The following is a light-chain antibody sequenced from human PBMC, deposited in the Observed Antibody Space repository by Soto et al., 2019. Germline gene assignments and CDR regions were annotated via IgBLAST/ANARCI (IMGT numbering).Light chain of an antibody. CDR2: AAS. J-gene: IGKJ1*01. CDR1: QSISTW. Sequence: DIQMTQSPSTLSASVGDRVTITCRASQSISTWLAWYEQKPGKAPKLLIYAASSLQSGVPSRFSGSGSGTEFTLPISSLQPDDFATYYCQQYNTYSPTFGQGTKVDI. CDR3: QQYNTYSPT. V-gene: IGKV1-5*01.